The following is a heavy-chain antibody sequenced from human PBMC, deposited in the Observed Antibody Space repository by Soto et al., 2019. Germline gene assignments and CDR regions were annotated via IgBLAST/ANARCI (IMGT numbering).Heavy chain of an antibody. J-gene: IGHJ5*02. CDR1: GFTFSSYS. D-gene: IGHD2-15*01. Sequence: EVQLVESGGGLVKPGGSLRLSCAASGFTFSSYSMNWVRQAPGKGLEWVSSISSSSSYIYYADSVKGRFTISRDNAKKPLNXQMNSLRAEDTAVYYCARGYCSGGSCGGAPSWFDPWGQGTLVTVSS. V-gene: IGHV3-21*01. CDR2: ISSSSSYI. CDR3: ARGYCSGGSCGGAPSWFDP.